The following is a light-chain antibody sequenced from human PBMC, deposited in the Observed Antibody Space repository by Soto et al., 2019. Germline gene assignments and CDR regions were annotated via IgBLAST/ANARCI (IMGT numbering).Light chain of an antibody. V-gene: IGLV4-69*01. CDR3: QTWGTGPWV. Sequence: QLVLTQSPSASASRGASVKLTCTLSSGHSSYAIAWHQQQPEKGPRYLMKLNSDGSHSKGDGIPDRFSGSSSGAERYLTISSLQSEDEADYYCQTWGTGPWVFGGGTKLTVL. J-gene: IGLJ3*02. CDR2: LNSDGSH. CDR1: SGHSSYA.